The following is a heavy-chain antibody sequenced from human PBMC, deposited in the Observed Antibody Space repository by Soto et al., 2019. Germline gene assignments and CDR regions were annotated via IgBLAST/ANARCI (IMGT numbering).Heavy chain of an antibody. Sequence: QGQLQESGPGLVKPTQTLSLPCSVSRALINSGGFYYSWIRQPPGKGLEWLGYIFHSGSTLYNPSPRFRLTLSADTSPNQPSLYLTSVTAADTAVYYCVRGGSAGNWFAPWGQTILVNASS. J-gene: IGHJ5*02. D-gene: IGHD2-15*01. V-gene: IGHV4-31*03. CDR1: RALINSGGFY. CDR2: IFHSGST. CDR3: VRGGSAGNWFAP.